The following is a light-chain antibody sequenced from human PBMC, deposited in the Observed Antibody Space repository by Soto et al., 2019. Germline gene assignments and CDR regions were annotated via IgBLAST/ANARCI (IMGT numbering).Light chain of an antibody. CDR1: PTISTY. CDR2: DAS. Sequence: DIQMTQSPSSLSASVGDRVTITCRASPTISTYLNWYQQKPGKAPRLLIYDASSLLSGVPSRFSGSGSGTDFTLTIASLQPEDFSTYYCQQSYSTPYTFGQGTKVDIK. CDR3: QQSYSTPYT. V-gene: IGKV1-39*01. J-gene: IGKJ2*01.